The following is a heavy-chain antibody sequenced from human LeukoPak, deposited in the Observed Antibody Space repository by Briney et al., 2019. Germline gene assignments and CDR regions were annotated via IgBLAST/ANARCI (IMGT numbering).Heavy chain of an antibody. J-gene: IGHJ4*02. CDR3: ARVERYAGLLDY. CDR1: GFTFSSYA. CDR2: ISYDGSNK. V-gene: IGHV3-30*04. D-gene: IGHD1-1*01. Sequence: GGSLRLSCAAPGFTFSSYAMHWVRQAPGKGLEWVAVISYDGSNKYYADSVKGRFTISRDNSKNTLYLQMNSLRAEDTAVYYCARVERYAGLLDYWGQGTLVTVSS.